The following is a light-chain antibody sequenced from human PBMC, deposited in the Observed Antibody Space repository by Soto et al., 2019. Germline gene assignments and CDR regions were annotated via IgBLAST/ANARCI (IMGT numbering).Light chain of an antibody. V-gene: IGKV1-5*01. J-gene: IGKJ2*01. Sequence: DIQMTQSPSTLSASVGDRVTITCPASQSISSWLAWYQQKPGKAPKLLIYDASSLESGVPSRFSGSESGTEFTLAISSLQPDDFATYYCEQYYTYPYNFGQGTNLEIK. CDR2: DAS. CDR3: EQYYTYPYN. CDR1: QSISSW.